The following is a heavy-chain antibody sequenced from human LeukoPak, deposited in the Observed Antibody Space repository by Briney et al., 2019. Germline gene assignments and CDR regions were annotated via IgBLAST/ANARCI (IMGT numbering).Heavy chain of an antibody. CDR1: GFTLSYAW. Sequence: PGGSLRLSCAAFGFTLSYAWMNWVRQAPGKGLEWVGRIKSKSDGGTTDYAAPVKGRFTISRDDSKNTLYLQMNSLKTEDSAVHYCTTDPTYYYGSGSSDYWGQGTLVTVSS. CDR3: TTDPTYYYGSGSSDY. V-gene: IGHV3-15*01. D-gene: IGHD3-10*01. J-gene: IGHJ4*02. CDR2: IKSKSDGGTT.